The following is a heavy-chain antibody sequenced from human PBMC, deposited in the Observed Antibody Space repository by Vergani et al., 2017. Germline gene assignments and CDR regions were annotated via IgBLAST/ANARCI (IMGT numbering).Heavy chain of an antibody. D-gene: IGHD2-2*01. J-gene: IGHJ4*02. Sequence: VQLVESGGGLVQPGGSLRLSCAASGFTFSSYAMSWVRQAPGKGLEWVAVISYDGSNKYYADSVKGRFTISRDNSKNTLYLQMNSLRAEDTAVYYCATQDIVVVPAAMAVDYWGQGTLGTVSS. CDR3: ATQDIVVVPAAMAVDY. CDR2: ISYDGSNK. V-gene: IGHV3-30-3*01. CDR1: GFTFSSYA.